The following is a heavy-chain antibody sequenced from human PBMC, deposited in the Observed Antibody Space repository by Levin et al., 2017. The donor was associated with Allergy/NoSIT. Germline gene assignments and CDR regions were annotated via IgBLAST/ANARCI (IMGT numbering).Heavy chain of an antibody. CDR1: GFTFSSYA. V-gene: IGHV3-30-3*01. CDR2: ISYDGSNK. J-gene: IGHJ6*03. D-gene: IGHD3-3*01. Sequence: GGSLRLSCAASGFTFSSYAMHWVRQAPGKGLEWVAVISYDGSNKYYADSVKGRFTISRDNSKNTLYLQMNSLRAEDTAVYYCARANYDFWSGYREYYYYMDVWGKGTTVTVSS. CDR3: ARANYDFWSGYREYYYYMDV.